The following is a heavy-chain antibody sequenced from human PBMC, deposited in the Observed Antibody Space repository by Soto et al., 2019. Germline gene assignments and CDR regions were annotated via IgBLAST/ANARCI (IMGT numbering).Heavy chain of an antibody. Sequence: QVQLQESGPGLMKPSQTLSLTCTVSGGSISGTAYYWSWIRQHPGTGLEWIGYIYYSGSTCYNPSLKSRVTISVDTSKNQFSLKLSSVTAADTAVYYCARGRWLQSFEYWGQGTLVTVSS. CDR2: IYYSGST. V-gene: IGHV4-31*03. D-gene: IGHD5-12*01. J-gene: IGHJ4*02. CDR3: ARGRWLQSFEY. CDR1: GGSISGTAYY.